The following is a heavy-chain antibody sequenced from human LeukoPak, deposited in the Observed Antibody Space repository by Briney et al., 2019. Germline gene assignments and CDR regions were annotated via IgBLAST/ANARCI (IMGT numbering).Heavy chain of an antibody. V-gene: IGHV4-34*01. Sequence: SETLSLTCAVYGGSFSGYYWSWIRQPPGKGLEWIGEINHSGSTNYNPSLKSRVTISVDTSKNQFSLKLSSVIAADTAVYYCARGRTYYYDSSGYYYDPNWFDPWGQGTLVTVSS. CDR3: ARGRTYYYDSSGYYYDPNWFDP. J-gene: IGHJ5*02. CDR2: INHSGST. D-gene: IGHD3-22*01. CDR1: GGSFSGYY.